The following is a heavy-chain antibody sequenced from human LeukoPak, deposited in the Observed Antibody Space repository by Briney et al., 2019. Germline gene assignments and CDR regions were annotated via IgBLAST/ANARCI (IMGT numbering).Heavy chain of an antibody. CDR2: IYTSGST. Sequence: SETLSLTCTVSGGSISSYYWSWIRQSAGKGLEWIGRIYTSGSTNYNPSLKSRVTMSVDASKNQFSLKLSSVTAADTAVYYCARWRRGLLWFGSFDYWGQGTLVTVSS. J-gene: IGHJ4*02. V-gene: IGHV4-4*07. CDR1: GGSISSYY. CDR3: ARWRRGLLWFGSFDY. D-gene: IGHD3-10*01.